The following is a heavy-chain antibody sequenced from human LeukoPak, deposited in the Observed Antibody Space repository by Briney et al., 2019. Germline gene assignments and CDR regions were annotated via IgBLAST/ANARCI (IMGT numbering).Heavy chain of an antibody. J-gene: IGHJ4*02. CDR1: GGSISSYY. CDR2: IYYSGST. V-gene: IGHV4-59*01. D-gene: IGHD6-13*01. CDR3: AVSSWSLETFDY. Sequence: PSETLSLTCTVSGGSISSYYWSWIRQPPGKGLEWIGYIYYSGSTNCNPSLKSRVTISVDTSKNQFSLKLSSVTAADTAVYYCAVSSWSLETFDYWGQGTLVTVSS.